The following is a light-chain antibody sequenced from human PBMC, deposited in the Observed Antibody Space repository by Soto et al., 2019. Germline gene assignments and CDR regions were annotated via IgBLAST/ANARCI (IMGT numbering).Light chain of an antibody. V-gene: IGKV1-27*01. CDR2: AAS. CDR3: QKYSSVPV. CDR1: QGIRNF. Sequence: DIQMTQSPTSLSASVGDRVTITCRASQGIRNFVAWYQQKPGKAPKLLIYAASTLQSGVPSRFSGSGSGTDFTLAYNRLHPEDVATYSCQKYSSVPVFGPGTKLEIK. J-gene: IGKJ3*01.